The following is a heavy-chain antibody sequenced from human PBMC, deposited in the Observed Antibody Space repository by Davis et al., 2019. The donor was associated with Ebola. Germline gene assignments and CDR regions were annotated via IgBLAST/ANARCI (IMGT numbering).Heavy chain of an antibody. J-gene: IGHJ1*01. CDR3: ARGRLNVVVPAAHPRYFQH. CDR2: INHSGSA. V-gene: IGHV4-34*01. CDR1: GGSFRGYY. Sequence: PSETLSLTCAVYGGSFRGYYWSWIRQPPGKGLEWIGEINHSGSANYNPSLKSRVTISVDTSKNQFSLNLRSVTVADTAVYYCARGRLNVVVPAAHPRYFQHWGQGTLVTVSS. D-gene: IGHD2-2*01.